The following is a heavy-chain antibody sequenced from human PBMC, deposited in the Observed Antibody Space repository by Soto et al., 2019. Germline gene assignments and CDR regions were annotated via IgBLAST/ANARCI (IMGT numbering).Heavy chain of an antibody. CDR2: IYYSGTT. D-gene: IGHD6-19*01. V-gene: IGHV4-59*01. J-gene: IGHJ3*01. Sequence: SETLSLTCTFSGGSISSSYWSWIRQSPGKGLEWIAYIYYSGTTNYNPSLESRVTISIDTSKNQFSLRLTSVTAADTAVYYCARSVVHQWLVHDAFDVWGRGTLVTVS. CDR3: ARSVVHQWLVHDAFDV. CDR1: GGSISSSY.